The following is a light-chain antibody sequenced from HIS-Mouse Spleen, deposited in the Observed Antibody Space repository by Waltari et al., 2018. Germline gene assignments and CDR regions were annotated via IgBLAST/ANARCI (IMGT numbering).Light chain of an antibody. CDR1: SSNIGSNY. V-gene: IGLV1-47*01. Sequence: QSVLTQPPSASGTPGQRVTIPRSGSSSNIGSNYVYWYQQLPGTAPTLLICRNKQRPSGVPDRFSGSKSGTSASLAISGLRSEDEADYYCAAWDDSLSGPVFGGGTKLTVL. CDR2: RNK. J-gene: IGLJ3*02. CDR3: AAWDDSLSGPV.